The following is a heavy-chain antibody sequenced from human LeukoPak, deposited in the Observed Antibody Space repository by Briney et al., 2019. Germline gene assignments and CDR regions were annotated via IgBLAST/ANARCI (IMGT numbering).Heavy chain of an antibody. J-gene: IGHJ3*02. D-gene: IGHD1-26*01. V-gene: IGHV1-2*02. CDR2: INPNSGGT. CDR1: GYTFTGYY. CDR3: ARVVVGATTPEVAFDI. Sequence: ASVKVPCKASGYTFTGYYMHWVRQAPGQGLEWMGWINPNSGGTNYAQKFQGRVTMTRDTSISTAYMELSRLRSDDTAVYYCARVVVGATTPEVAFDIWGQGTMVTVSS.